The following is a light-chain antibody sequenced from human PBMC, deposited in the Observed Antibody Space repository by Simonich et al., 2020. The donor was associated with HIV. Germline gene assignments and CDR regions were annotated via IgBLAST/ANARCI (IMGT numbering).Light chain of an antibody. Sequence: DIQMTQSPSTLSASVGDRVTITCRASQSISNWLAWYQQQPGKAPKLLIYKSSSLKSGVPSRFSDSGSGTEFTLTISSLQPDDFATYFCQQYNSYTWTFGQGTKVDIK. CDR1: QSISNW. J-gene: IGKJ1*01. CDR3: QQYNSYTWT. CDR2: KSS. V-gene: IGKV1-5*03.